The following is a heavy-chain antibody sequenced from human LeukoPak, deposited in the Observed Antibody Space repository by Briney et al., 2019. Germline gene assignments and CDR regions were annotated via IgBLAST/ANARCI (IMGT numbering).Heavy chain of an antibody. D-gene: IGHD6-13*01. J-gene: IGHJ4*02. Sequence: GGSLRLSCAASGFTFSSYAMSWVRQAPGKGLEWVSAISGSGGSTYYADSVKGRFTISRDNAKSTLFLQMNRLRAEDTAVYYCAKVRYMNSWYREIDYWVQGTLVTVSS. V-gene: IGHV3-23*01. CDR1: GFTFSSYA. CDR2: ISGSGGST. CDR3: AKVRYMNSWYREIDY.